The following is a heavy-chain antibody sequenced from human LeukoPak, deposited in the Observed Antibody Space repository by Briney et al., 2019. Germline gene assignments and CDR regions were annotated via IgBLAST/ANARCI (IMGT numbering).Heavy chain of an antibody. Sequence: PGGSPRLSCSASGFTFSNYFMHWVRQAPGEGLVCVSRINGDGTTTIYADSVKGRFTISRDNAKNTLYLQMNSLRAEDTAIYYCARRVDATRWFDPWGQGTLVTVSS. D-gene: IGHD2-15*01. J-gene: IGHJ5*02. CDR1: GFTFSNYF. CDR2: INGDGTTT. V-gene: IGHV3-74*01. CDR3: ARRVDATRWFDP.